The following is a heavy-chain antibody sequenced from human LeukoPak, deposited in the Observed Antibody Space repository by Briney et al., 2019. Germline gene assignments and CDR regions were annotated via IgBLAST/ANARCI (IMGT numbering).Heavy chain of an antibody. Sequence: GGSLRLSCEGSDFTFSSYGMNWVRQAPGKGLEWVSYISSSGSTIYYADSVKGRFTISRDNAKNSLYLQMNSLRAEDTAVYYCARVSWYYDFLGFANQPVYYFDYWGQGTLVTVSS. CDR2: ISSSGSTI. V-gene: IGHV3-48*04. J-gene: IGHJ4*02. CDR3: ARVSWYYDFLGFANQPVYYFDY. CDR1: DFTFSSYG. D-gene: IGHD3-3*01.